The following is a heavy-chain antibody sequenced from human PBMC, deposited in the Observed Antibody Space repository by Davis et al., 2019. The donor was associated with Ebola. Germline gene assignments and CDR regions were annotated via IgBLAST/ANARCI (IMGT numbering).Heavy chain of an antibody. V-gene: IGHV1-3*01. Sequence: ASVKVSCKASGYTFTSYAMHWVRQAPGQRLEWMGWINAGNGNTKYSQKFQGRVTITRDTSASTAYMELSSLRSEDTDVYYCARDRWSGSYSCMDVWGQGTTVTVSS. J-gene: IGHJ6*02. CDR3: ARDRWSGSYSCMDV. D-gene: IGHD1-26*01. CDR1: GYTFTSYA. CDR2: INAGNGNT.